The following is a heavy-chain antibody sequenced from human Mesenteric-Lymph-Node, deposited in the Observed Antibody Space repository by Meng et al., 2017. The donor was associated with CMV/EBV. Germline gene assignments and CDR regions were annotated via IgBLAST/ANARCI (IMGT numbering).Heavy chain of an antibody. CDR1: GGSMNSYY. CDR2: IYYSGNT. CDR3: ARDRSIWGGSFWFDP. D-gene: IGHD3-3*01. J-gene: IGHJ5*02. Sequence: GSLRLSCSVSGGSMNSYYWSWIRQPPGRGLEWIGYIYYSGNTNYNPSLKSRVTISADTSKNHFSLKLSSVTAADTAVYYCARDRSIWGGSFWFDPWGQGTLVTVSS. V-gene: IGHV4-59*01.